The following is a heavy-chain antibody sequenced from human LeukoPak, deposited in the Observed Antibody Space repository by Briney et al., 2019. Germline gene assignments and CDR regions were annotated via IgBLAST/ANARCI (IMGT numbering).Heavy chain of an antibody. CDR1: GFTFSSYS. CDR3: ARHNLATRITMIVVDPTPGLDY. D-gene: IGHD3-22*01. V-gene: IGHV3-21*01. J-gene: IGHJ4*02. CDR2: ISSSSSYI. Sequence: GGSLRLSCAASGFTFSSYSMNWVRQAPGKGLEWVSSISSSSSYIYYADSVKGRFTISRDNAKNSLYLQMNSLRAEDTAVYYCARHNLATRITMIVVDPTPGLDYWGQGTLVTVSS.